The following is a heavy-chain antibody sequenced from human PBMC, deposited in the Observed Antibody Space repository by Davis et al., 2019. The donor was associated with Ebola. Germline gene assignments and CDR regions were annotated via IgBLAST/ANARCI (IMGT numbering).Heavy chain of an antibody. V-gene: IGHV1-2*02. CDR1: GYTFTGYY. CDR3: ARAQYSSSSKYFQH. CDR2: INPNIGGT. D-gene: IGHD6-6*01. J-gene: IGHJ1*01. Sequence: ASVKVSCKASGYTFTGYYMHWVRQAPGQGLEWMGWINPNIGGTNYAQKFKGRVTMTRDTSIRQAYMELSRLRSDDTAVYYCARAQYSSSSKYFQHWGQGTLVTVSS.